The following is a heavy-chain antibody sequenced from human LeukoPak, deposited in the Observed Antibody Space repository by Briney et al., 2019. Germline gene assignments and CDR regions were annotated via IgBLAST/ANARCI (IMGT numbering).Heavy chain of an antibody. Sequence: SGGSLRLSCTVSGFTVSSNSMSWVRQAPGKGLEWVSFIYSDNTHYSDSVKGRFTISRDNSKNTLYLQMNSLRAEDTAVYYCAKGKWDRRGGAAFDIWGQGTMVTVSS. CDR1: GFTVSSNS. J-gene: IGHJ3*02. D-gene: IGHD1-26*01. CDR3: AKGKWDRRGGAAFDI. CDR2: IYSDNT. V-gene: IGHV3-53*01.